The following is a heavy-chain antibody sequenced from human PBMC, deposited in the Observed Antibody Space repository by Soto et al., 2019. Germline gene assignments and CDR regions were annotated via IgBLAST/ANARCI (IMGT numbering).Heavy chain of an antibody. CDR2: INPNSGGT. J-gene: IGHJ6*02. V-gene: IGHV1-2*04. CDR3: ARGTYSSSWLYYYYGMDV. Sequence: ASVKDSCKASGYTFTGYYMHWVRQAPGQGLEWMGWINPNSGGTNYAQKFQGWVTMTRDTSISTAYMELSRLRSDDTAVYYCARGTYSSSWLYYYYGMDVWGQGTTVTVSS. D-gene: IGHD6-13*01. CDR1: GYTFTGYY.